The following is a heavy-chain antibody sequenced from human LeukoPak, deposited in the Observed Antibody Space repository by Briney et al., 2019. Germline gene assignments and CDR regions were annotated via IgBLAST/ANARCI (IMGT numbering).Heavy chain of an antibody. Sequence: SETLSLTCTVSGGSISSYYWSWIRQPPGKGLEWIGYIQYNGHTNYNPSLKSRVSISVDTPKSQFSLRLSSVTAADTAVYYCARGSSRLIDYRGQGILVTVSS. CDR1: GGSISSYY. D-gene: IGHD3-10*01. J-gene: IGHJ4*02. CDR3: ARGSSRLIDY. V-gene: IGHV4-59*01. CDR2: IQYNGHT.